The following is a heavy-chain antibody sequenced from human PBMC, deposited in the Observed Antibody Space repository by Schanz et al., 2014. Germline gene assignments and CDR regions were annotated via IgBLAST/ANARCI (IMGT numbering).Heavy chain of an antibody. CDR2: IEYDEKNE. D-gene: IGHD3-10*01. J-gene: IGHJ4*02. Sequence: VQLVESGGGLVQPGGSLRLSCAASGFTFSSYGMHWVRQAPGKGLEWVAFIEYDEKNEYYADSVRGRFTISRDNFKNRLYLQMNSLRLEDTAIYYCAKTLGGAGLTLYFDHWGQGSLVTVSS. CDR1: GFTFSSYG. V-gene: IGHV3-30*02. CDR3: AKTLGGAGLTLYFDH.